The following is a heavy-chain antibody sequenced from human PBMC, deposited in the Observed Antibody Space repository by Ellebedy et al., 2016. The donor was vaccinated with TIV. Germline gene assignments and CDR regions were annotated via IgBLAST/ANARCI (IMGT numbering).Heavy chain of an antibody. D-gene: IGHD2-21*01. J-gene: IGHJ6*02. CDR3: ARGIDYGMDV. V-gene: IGHV3-30*03. CDR1: GFTFSSNA. CDR2: ISYDGSNK. Sequence: GESLKISXAASGFTFSSNAMDWVRQAPGKGLEWVAFISYDGSNKWYADSVKGRFTISRDNSKSTLYLQINSLSAEDTAVYYCARGIDYGMDVWGQGTTVAVSS.